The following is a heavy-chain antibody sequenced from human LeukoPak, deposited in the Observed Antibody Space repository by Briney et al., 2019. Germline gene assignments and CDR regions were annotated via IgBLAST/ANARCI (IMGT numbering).Heavy chain of an antibody. CDR1: GYSISSGYY. V-gene: IGHV4-38-2*01. CDR3: ARYYYDSSGYSTADTDY. D-gene: IGHD3-22*01. J-gene: IGHJ4*02. CDR2: IYRSGST. Sequence: PSETLSLTCAVSGYSISSGYYWGWIRQPPGKGLEWIGSIYRSGSTYYNPSLKSRVTISADTSKNQFSLKLSSVSAADTAVYYCARYYYDSSGYSTADTDYWGQGTLVTVSS.